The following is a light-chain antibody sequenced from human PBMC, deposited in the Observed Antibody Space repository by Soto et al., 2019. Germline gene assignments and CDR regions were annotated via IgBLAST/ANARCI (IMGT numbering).Light chain of an antibody. V-gene: IGLV1-44*01. J-gene: IGLJ1*01. CDR1: SSNIGSNT. CDR3: AARNDSVNGRD. CDR2: TNN. Sequence: QSVLTPPPSASGNPGQRVTISCSGSSSNIGSNTVNWYQQLPGTAPNLLIFTNNQRPSGVPDRFSGSKSGTSASLAISGLQSEEEADYYCAARNDSVNGRDFGSGTNVTV.